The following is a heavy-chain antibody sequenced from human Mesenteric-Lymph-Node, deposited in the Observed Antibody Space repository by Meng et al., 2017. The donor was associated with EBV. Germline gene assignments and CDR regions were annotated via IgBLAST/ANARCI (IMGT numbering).Heavy chain of an antibody. CDR2: ISAYNGNT. CDR3: ARNVMTTVTSEGHFVY. V-gene: IGHV1-18*01. Sequence: QVQLGQSGAEVKKPGASVKVSCKASGYTFTSYGISWVRQAPGQGLEWMGWISAYNGNTNYAQKLQGRVTMTTDTSTSTAYMELRSLRSDDTAVYYCARNVMTTVTSEGHFVYWGQGTLVTVSS. J-gene: IGHJ4*02. D-gene: IGHD4-17*01. CDR1: GYTFTSYG.